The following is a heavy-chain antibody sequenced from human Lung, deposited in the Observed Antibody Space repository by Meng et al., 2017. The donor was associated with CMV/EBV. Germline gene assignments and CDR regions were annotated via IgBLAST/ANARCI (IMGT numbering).Heavy chain of an antibody. Sequence: SCAASGFTFSSFAIHWVRQAPGKGLDWVAVVSYDGTKTYYSDSVKGRFTLSRDNSKNTMYMEMSSLGYEDTAMYYCARARFDGGMDVWGQGTTVTCSS. J-gene: IGHJ6*02. CDR3: ARARFDGGMDV. V-gene: IGHV3-30*04. CDR1: GFTFSSFA. D-gene: IGHD5-24*01. CDR2: VSYDGTKT.